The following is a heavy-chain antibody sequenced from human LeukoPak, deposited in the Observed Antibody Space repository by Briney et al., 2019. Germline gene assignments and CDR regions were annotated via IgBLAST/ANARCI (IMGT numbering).Heavy chain of an antibody. D-gene: IGHD3-22*01. CDR2: ISSSGSTI. J-gene: IGHJ6*02. CDR3: ASQGDSSGYYYYYGMDV. CDR1: GFTFSSHE. Sequence: GGSLRLSCAASGFTFSSHEMNWVRQAPGKGLEWVSYISSSGSTIYYADSVKGRFTISRDNAKNSLYLQMNSLGAEDTAVYYCASQGDSSGYYYYYGMDVWGQGTTVTVSS. V-gene: IGHV3-48*03.